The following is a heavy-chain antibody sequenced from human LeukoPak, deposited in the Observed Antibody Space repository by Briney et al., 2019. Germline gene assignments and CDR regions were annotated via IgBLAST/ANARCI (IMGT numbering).Heavy chain of an antibody. D-gene: IGHD6-6*01. J-gene: IGHJ4*02. V-gene: IGHV1-18*01. CDR1: GYTFTSYG. CDR3: ARAVSSIAARGVSDY. Sequence: ASVKVSCKASGYTFTSYGLSWVRQAPGQGLEWMGWISAYNGNTNYAQMLQGRVTMTTETSTSTACMELRSLRSDDTAVYYCARAVSSIAARGVSDYWGQGTLVTVSS. CDR2: ISAYNGNT.